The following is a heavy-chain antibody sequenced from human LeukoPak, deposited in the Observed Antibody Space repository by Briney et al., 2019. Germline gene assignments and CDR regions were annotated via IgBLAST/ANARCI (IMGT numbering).Heavy chain of an antibody. V-gene: IGHV5-51*01. CDR3: ARLSTAVSPTYGFDI. CDR2: IYPADSDT. J-gene: IGHJ3*02. CDR1: GHRFTNHW. D-gene: IGHD5/OR15-5a*01. Sequence: GESLKISCEVSGHRFTNHWIGWVRQMPEKGLEWMGIIYPADSDTRYSPSFQGQVTISVDKSISTAYLQWSSLKASDTAMYFCARLSTAVSPTYGFDIWGQGTLLTVSS.